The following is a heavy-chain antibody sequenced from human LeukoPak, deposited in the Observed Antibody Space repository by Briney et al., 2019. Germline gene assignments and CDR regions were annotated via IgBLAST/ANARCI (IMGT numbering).Heavy chain of an antibody. CDR2: ISSSSSTI. CDR1: GFTFSTYN. J-gene: IGHJ3*02. D-gene: IGHD3-9*01. V-gene: IGHV3-48*01. Sequence: PGGSLRLSCAAPGFTFSTYNMNWVRQAPGKGLEWVSYISSSSSTIYYADSVKGRFTISRDNAKNSLYLQMNSLRAEDTAVYYCAGGGVYDILTGYPDAFDIWGQGTMVTVSS. CDR3: AGGGVYDILTGYPDAFDI.